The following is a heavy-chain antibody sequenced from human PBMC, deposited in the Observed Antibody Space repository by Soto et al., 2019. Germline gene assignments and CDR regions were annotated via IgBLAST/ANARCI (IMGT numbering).Heavy chain of an antibody. D-gene: IGHD3-3*01. CDR3: AKSPGRRYDFWSGYYTGSDY. Sequence: WGSLRLSCAAPGFAFSSYAMSWDRQAPGKGLEWVSAISGSGGSTYYADSVKGRFTISRDNSKNTLYLQMNSLRAEDTAVYYCAKSPGRRYDFWSGYYTGSDYWGQGTLVTVSS. CDR2: ISGSGGST. V-gene: IGHV3-23*01. J-gene: IGHJ4*02. CDR1: GFAFSSYA.